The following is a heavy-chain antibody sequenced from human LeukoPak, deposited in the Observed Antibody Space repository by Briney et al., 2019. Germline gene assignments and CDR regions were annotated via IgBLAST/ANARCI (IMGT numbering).Heavy chain of an antibody. Sequence: SQTLSLTCTVSGGSISSGGYYWSWIRQHPGKGLEWIGYIYYSGSTYYNPSLKSRVTISVDTSKNQFSLKLSSVTAADTAVYHCARGYDSSGYYSSWGQGTLVTVSS. V-gene: IGHV4-31*03. D-gene: IGHD3-22*01. CDR2: IYYSGST. CDR3: ARGYDSSGYYSS. J-gene: IGHJ5*02. CDR1: GGSISSGGYY.